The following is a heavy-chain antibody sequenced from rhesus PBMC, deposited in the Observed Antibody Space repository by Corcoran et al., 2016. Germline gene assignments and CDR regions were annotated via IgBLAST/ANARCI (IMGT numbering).Heavy chain of an antibody. V-gene: IGHV3S26*01. Sequence: DVQLVESGGGLVKPGGSLRLSCVASGFTFSSYVMHWVRQAPGKGLGWVSVISESGGTIYSADSVKGRFTISRDNSKNSLFLQMNSLRAEDTAVYYCTRGDSGYYTVEYFEFWGQGALVTVSS. J-gene: IGHJ1*01. CDR2: ISESGGTI. CDR1: GFTFSSYV. CDR3: TRGDSGYYTVEYFEF. D-gene: IGHD3-28*01.